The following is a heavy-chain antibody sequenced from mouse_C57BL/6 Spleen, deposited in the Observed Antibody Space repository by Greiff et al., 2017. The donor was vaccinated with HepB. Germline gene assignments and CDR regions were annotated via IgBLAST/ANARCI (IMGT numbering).Heavy chain of an antibody. Sequence: ESGPGLVKPSQSLSLTCSVTGYSITSGYYWNWIRQFPGNKLEWMGYISYDGSNNYNPSLKNRISITRDTSKNQFFLKLNSVTTEDTATYYCASYYYGRGYFDVWGTGTTVTVSS. D-gene: IGHD1-1*01. CDR1: GYSITSGYY. V-gene: IGHV3-6*01. CDR2: ISYDGSN. CDR3: ASYYYGRGYFDV. J-gene: IGHJ1*03.